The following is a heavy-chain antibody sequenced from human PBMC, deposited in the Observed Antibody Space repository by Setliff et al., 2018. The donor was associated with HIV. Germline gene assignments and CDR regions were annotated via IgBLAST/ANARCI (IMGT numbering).Heavy chain of an antibody. CDR3: ASDSPAARFEELEDHYYFFMDV. J-gene: IGHJ6*03. V-gene: IGHV1-69*13. D-gene: IGHD3-10*01. CDR2: IIPIFGTA. CDR1: GGPFTSA. Sequence: ASVKVSCKASGGPFTSAFNWVRQVPGQGLEWMGGIIPIFGTANYAQNFGGRVTITADQSTTTSYLQLNSLRFEDTAIYYCASDSPAARFEELEDHYYFFMDVWGKGTTGTVS.